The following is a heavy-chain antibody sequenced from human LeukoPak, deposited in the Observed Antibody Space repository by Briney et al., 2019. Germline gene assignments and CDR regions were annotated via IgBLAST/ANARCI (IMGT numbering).Heavy chain of an antibody. V-gene: IGHV3-30*02. Sequence: GGSLRLSCAASGFTFSNYGLHWVRQAPGKGLEWVTFIHYDGSNIYYADSVKGRFTISRDNSKNTLYLQMNSLRAEDTAVYYCAKSYYYGSGTPGVYFDYWGQGTQVTVSS. CDR2: IHYDGSNI. J-gene: IGHJ4*02. D-gene: IGHD3-10*01. CDR1: GFTFSNYG. CDR3: AKSYYYGSGTPGVYFDY.